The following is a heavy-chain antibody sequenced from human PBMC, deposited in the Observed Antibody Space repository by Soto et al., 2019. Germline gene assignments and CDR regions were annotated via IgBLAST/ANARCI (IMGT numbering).Heavy chain of an antibody. CDR2: ISYDGSNK. CDR3: AKDLTGTKTYYFDY. CDR1: GFTFSSYG. Sequence: QVQLVESGGGVVQPGRSLRLSCAASGFTFSSYGMHWVRQAPGKGREWVAVISYDGSNKYYADSVKGRFTISRDNSKNTLYLQMNSLRAEDTAVYYCAKDLTGTKTYYFDYWGQGTLVTVSS. V-gene: IGHV3-30*18. J-gene: IGHJ4*02. D-gene: IGHD1-7*01.